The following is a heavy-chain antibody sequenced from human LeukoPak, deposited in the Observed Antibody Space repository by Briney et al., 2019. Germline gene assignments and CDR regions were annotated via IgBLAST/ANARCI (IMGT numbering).Heavy chain of an antibody. Sequence: PGGSLRLSCAASGFTFSDYSMNWVRQAPGKGLEWISYIGISSGNTKYADSVKGRFTISRDNSKNTLFLQMNSLRAEDTAVYYCARDDALGDNALDIWGQGTMVTVSS. D-gene: IGHD3-16*01. CDR3: ARDDALGDNALDI. J-gene: IGHJ3*02. CDR2: IGISSGNT. CDR1: GFTFSDYS. V-gene: IGHV3-48*01.